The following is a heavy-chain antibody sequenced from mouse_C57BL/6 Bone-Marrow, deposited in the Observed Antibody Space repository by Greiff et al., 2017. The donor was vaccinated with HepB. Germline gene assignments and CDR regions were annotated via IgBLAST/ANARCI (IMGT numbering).Heavy chain of an antibody. CDR2: ISGGGGNT. CDR3: ARDGYYPYYFDY. D-gene: IGHD2-3*01. J-gene: IGHJ2*01. V-gene: IGHV5-9*01. CDR1: GFTFSSYT. Sequence: EVMLVESGGGLVKPGGPLKLSCAASGFTFSSYTMSWVRQTPEKRLEWVATISGGGGNTYYPDSVKGRFTISRDNAKNTLYLQMSSLRSEDTALYYCARDGYYPYYFDYWGQGTTLTVSS.